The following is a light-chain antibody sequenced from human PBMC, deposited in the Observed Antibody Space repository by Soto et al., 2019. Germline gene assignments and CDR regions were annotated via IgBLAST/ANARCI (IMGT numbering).Light chain of an antibody. CDR3: CSYAGRYTRV. CDR1: SSDVGGHNY. J-gene: IGLJ3*02. CDR2: DVS. V-gene: IGLV2-8*01. Sequence: QSALTQPPSASGSPGQSVTISCTGTSSDVGGHNYVSWYQQHPGKAPKLMIYDVSKRPSGVPDRFSGSKSGNTASLTVSGLQAEDEADYYCCSYAGRYTRVFGGGTKLTVL.